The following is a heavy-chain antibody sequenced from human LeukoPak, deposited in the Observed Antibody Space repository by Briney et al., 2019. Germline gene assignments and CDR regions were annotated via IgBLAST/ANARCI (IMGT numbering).Heavy chain of an antibody. J-gene: IGHJ4*02. CDR1: GGSVSSDNYY. CDR3: ARASWDDVGTDY. V-gene: IGHV4-61*01. Sequence: SQTLSLTCTVSGGSVSSDNYYWSWIRQPPGKGLEWIGYIYYSGNTNYNPSLTNRVSISVDTSKNQFSLKLNSVTAADTAVYYCARASWDDVGTDYWGQGTLVTVSS. D-gene: IGHD1-1*01. CDR2: IYYSGNT.